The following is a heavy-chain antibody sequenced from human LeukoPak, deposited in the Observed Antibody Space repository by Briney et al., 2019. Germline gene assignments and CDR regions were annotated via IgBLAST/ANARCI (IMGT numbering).Heavy chain of an antibody. CDR3: ARAVAGTGNFDY. D-gene: IGHD6-19*01. CDR2: IIPIFGTA. V-gene: IGHV1-69*13. Sequence: GASVKVSCTASGGTFSSYAISWVRQAPGQGLEWMGGIIPIFGTANYAQKFQGRVTITADESTSTAYMELSSLRSEDTAVYYCARAVAGTGNFDYWGQGTLVTVSS. J-gene: IGHJ4*02. CDR1: GGTFSSYA.